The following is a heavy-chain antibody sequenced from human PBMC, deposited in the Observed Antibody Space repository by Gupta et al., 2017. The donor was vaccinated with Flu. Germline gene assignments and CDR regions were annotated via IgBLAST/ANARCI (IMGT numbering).Heavy chain of an antibody. CDR1: GFTFSDYY. V-gene: IGHV3-11*01. CDR3: ASSYGGNPYYFDY. CDR2: ISSRGGAM. Sequence: QVQLVESGGGLVKPGGSLRLSCAASGFTFSDYYMKWIRQAPGKGLEWISYISSRGGAMYYADSVKGRFTISRDNAKNSLYLQMDSLTADDTAVYYCASSYGGNPYYFDYWGQGTLVTVSS. J-gene: IGHJ4*02. D-gene: IGHD4-17*01.